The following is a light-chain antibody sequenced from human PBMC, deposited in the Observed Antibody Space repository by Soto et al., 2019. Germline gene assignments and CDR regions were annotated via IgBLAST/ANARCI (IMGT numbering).Light chain of an antibody. V-gene: IGKV3D-20*02. CDR2: AAA. J-gene: IGKJ5*01. CDR1: QSVDSSY. CDR3: QQRSNWPPIT. Sequence: DIVLTQSPGTLSLSPGERATLSCRASQSVDSSYLAWYQAKPGQAPRLLIYAAASRATGIPDRFSGSGSGTDFTITISSLEPEDAAVYYCQQRSNWPPITFGQGTRLEIK.